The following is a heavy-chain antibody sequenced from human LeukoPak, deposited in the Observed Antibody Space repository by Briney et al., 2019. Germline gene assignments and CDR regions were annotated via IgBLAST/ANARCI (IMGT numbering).Heavy chain of an antibody. CDR3: ARHWWDTRASYHFDY. Sequence: GGSLRLSCAASGFTFSRYWMSWVRQAPGKGLEWVANIKQDGSEIYYVASVKGRFTISRDDAKNSLYLQMNSLRADDTAVYYCARHWWDTRASYHFDYWGQGTLVTVSS. J-gene: IGHJ4*02. CDR2: IKQDGSEI. V-gene: IGHV3-7*05. CDR1: GFTFSRYW. D-gene: IGHD1-26*01.